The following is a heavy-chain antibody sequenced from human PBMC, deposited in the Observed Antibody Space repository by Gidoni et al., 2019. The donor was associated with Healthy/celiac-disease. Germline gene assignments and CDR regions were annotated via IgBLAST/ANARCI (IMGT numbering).Heavy chain of an antibody. J-gene: IGHJ4*02. CDR1: GFTFSSSG. CDR3: AIIGGSYFDY. Sequence: QVQLVESGGGVVQPGRSLRLYCAASGFTFSSSGMHWVRQAPGKGMEWVAVIWYDGSNKYYADSVKGRFTISRDNSKNTLYLQMNSLRAEDTAVYYCAIIGGSYFDYWGQGTLVTVSS. D-gene: IGHD1-26*01. CDR2: IWYDGSNK. V-gene: IGHV3-33*01.